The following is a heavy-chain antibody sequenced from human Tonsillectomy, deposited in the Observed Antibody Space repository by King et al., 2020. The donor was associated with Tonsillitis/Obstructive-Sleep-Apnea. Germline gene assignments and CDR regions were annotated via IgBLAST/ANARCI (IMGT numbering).Heavy chain of an antibody. Sequence: VQLVESGGGVVQPGRSLRLSCAASGFTFSSYAMHWVRQAPGKGLEWVAVISYDGSNKYYADSVKGRFTITRDNSKNTLYLQMNSLRAEDTAVYYCARDAYGDYEGAFDIWGQGRMVTLSS. CDR2: ISYDGSNK. CDR3: ARDAYGDYEGAFDI. CDR1: GFTFSSYA. V-gene: IGHV3-30*04. J-gene: IGHJ3*02. D-gene: IGHD4-17*01.